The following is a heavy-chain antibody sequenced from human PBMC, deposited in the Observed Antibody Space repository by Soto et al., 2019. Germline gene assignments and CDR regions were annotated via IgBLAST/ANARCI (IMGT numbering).Heavy chain of an antibody. J-gene: IGHJ6*02. D-gene: IGHD6-13*01. Sequence: GASVKVSCKASGYTFTSYAMHWVRQAPGQRLEWMGWINAGNGNTKYSQKFQGRVTITRDTSASTAYMELSSLRSEDTAVYYCARDAGAAGTVGYFYYYYGMDVWGQGTTVTVSS. CDR1: GYTFTSYA. CDR2: INAGNGNT. CDR3: ARDAGAAGTVGYFYYYYGMDV. V-gene: IGHV1-3*01.